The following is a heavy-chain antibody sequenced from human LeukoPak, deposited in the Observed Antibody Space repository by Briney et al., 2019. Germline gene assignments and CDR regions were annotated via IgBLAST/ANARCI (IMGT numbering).Heavy chain of an antibody. CDR1: GFTFSSYG. Sequence: LSGGSLRLSCAASGFTFSSYGMHWVRQAPGKGLEWVAFIRYDGSNKYYADSVKGRFTISRDNSKNTLYLQMNSLRAEDTAVYYCARDAYHLVTLSGSVDYWGQGTLVTVSS. D-gene: IGHD2-15*01. V-gene: IGHV3-30*02. CDR3: ARDAYHLVTLSGSVDY. J-gene: IGHJ4*02. CDR2: IRYDGSNK.